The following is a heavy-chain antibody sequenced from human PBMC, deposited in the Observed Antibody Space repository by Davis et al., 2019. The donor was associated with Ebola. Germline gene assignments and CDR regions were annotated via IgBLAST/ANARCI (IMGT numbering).Heavy chain of an antibody. J-gene: IGHJ4*02. D-gene: IGHD3-10*01. CDR3: AKEFFYGSGSEGD. CDR1: GFTFSDYY. CDR2: IRGDGDVT. Sequence: GESLKISCAASGFTFSDYYMSWIRQAPGKGLEWVSAIRGDGDVTHYGDSVKGRFTVSRDNSKNTLYLQMNSLRVEDTAVYYCAKEFFYGSGSEGDWGQGTLVTVSS. V-gene: IGHV3-23*01.